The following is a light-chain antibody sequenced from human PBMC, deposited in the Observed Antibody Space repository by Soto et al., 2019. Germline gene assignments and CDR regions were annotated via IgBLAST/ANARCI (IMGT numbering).Light chain of an antibody. CDR3: QSYDSSLSGLHVV. CDR2: GNS. CDR1: SSNIGAGYD. V-gene: IGLV1-40*01. J-gene: IGLJ2*01. Sequence: QSVLTQPPSVSGAPGQRVTISCTGSSSNIGAGYDVHWYQQLPGTAPKLLIYGNSNRPSGVPDRFSGSKSGTSASLAITGLQAEDEADYYCQSYDSSLSGLHVVFGGGTKLIVL.